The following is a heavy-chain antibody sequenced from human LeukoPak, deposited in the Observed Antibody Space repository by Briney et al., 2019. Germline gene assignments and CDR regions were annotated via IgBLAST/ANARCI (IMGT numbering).Heavy chain of an antibody. CDR2: VKSKTDGGTV. V-gene: IGHV3-15*07. CDR3: TTSVYVAVFFDY. CDR1: GFTSNKAW. Sequence: GGSLRLSCAASGFTSNKAWMNWVRQAPGKGLEWVGRVKSKTDGGTVEYAAPVKDRFTISRDDSKNTLYLHMNSLKTEDTAIYYCTTSVYVAVFFDYWGQGTQVTVSS. J-gene: IGHJ4*02. D-gene: IGHD6-19*01.